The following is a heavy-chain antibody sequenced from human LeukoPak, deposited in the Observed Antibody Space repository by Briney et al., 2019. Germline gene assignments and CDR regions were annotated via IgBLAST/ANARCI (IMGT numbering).Heavy chain of an antibody. CDR3: GTLLSNGPFDY. J-gene: IGHJ4*02. CDR2: IYPNSGAT. CDR1: GYTFTGYY. Sequence: ASVKVSCKASGYTFTGYYMHWVRQAPGQGLEWMGYIYPNSGATKYAQKFQGRVTMTRDTSISTAYMELSGLRSDDTAVYYCGTLLSNGPFDYWGQGSLVTVAS. V-gene: IGHV1-2*02.